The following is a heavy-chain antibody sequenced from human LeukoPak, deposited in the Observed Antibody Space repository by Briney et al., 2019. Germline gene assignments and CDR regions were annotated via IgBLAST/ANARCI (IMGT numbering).Heavy chain of an antibody. J-gene: IGHJ3*02. CDR1: GGTFISYA. CDR2: IIPIFGTA. Sequence: SVKVSCKASGGTFISYAISWVRQAPGQGLEWMGGIIPIFGTANYAQKFQGRVTITRDTSASTAYMELSSLRSEDTAVYYCARDGPLGSSWYGAFDIWGQGTMVTVSS. CDR3: ARDGPLGSSWYGAFDI. D-gene: IGHD6-13*01. V-gene: IGHV1-69*05.